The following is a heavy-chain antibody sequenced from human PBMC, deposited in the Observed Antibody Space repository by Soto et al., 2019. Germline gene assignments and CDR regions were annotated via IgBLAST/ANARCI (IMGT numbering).Heavy chain of an antibody. CDR1: GFTFSDYY. V-gene: IGHV3-11*01. Sequence: PGGSLRLSCAASGFTFSDYYMSWIRQAPGKGLEWVSYISSSGSTIYYADSVKGRFTISRDNAKNSLYLQMNSLRAEDTAVYYCARSTGSGYEFLIEVSFDYWGQGTLVTAPQ. CDR3: ARSTGSGYEFLIEVSFDY. D-gene: IGHD5-12*01. J-gene: IGHJ4*02. CDR2: ISSSGSTI.